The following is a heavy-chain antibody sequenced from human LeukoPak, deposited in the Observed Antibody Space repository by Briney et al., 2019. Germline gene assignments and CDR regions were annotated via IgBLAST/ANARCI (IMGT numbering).Heavy chain of an antibody. V-gene: IGHV3-48*03. CDR2: MSSTASTI. Sequence: PGGSLRLSCAASGFTFSTYEMNWVRQAPGKGLEWISYMSSTASTIYYADSVKGRFTISRDNSKNSLYLQMNSLRAEDTAVYYCARAARIVGATYFDYWGRGTLVTVSS. CDR3: ARAARIVGATYFDY. CDR1: GFTFSTYE. D-gene: IGHD1-26*01. J-gene: IGHJ4*02.